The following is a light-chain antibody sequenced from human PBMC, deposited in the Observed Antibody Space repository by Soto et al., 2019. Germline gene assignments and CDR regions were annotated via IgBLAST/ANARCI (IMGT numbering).Light chain of an antibody. Sequence: DIQMTQSPSTLSGSVGDRVTITCRASQTISSWLAWYQQKPGKAPKLLIYKASTLKSGVPSRFSGSGSGTEFTLTISNLQPDDVETYYCQHYNSYSEAFGQGTKVELK. J-gene: IGKJ1*01. CDR2: KAS. CDR1: QTISSW. CDR3: QHYNSYSEA. V-gene: IGKV1-5*03.